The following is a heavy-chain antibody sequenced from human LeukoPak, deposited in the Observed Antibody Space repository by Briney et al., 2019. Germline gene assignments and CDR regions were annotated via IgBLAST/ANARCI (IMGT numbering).Heavy chain of an antibody. J-gene: IGHJ4*02. D-gene: IGHD3-16*01. V-gene: IGHV1-2*06. Sequence: GASVKVSRKASGYTFTGYYMHWVRQAPGQGLEWMRRINPNTGGTNYAQIFQGRVTLTRDTSIGTAYMELSRLRSDDTAFYYCARGKTYAPNTLDYWGQGTLVTVSS. CDR2: INPNTGGT. CDR1: GYTFTGYY. CDR3: ARGKTYAPNTLDY.